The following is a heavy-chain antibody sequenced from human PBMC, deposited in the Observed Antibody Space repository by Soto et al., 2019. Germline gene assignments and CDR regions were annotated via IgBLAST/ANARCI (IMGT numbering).Heavy chain of an antibody. CDR2: INSDGSRV. Sequence: EVQLVESGGDFVQPGGSLRLSCAASGFTFSSYWMHWVRQVPGKGPVWVSRINSDGSRVNYADSVKGRFAISRDNAKNTLYLHVNSLTVEDTAVYSCARGGSGAYYQDYWGRGTLVTVSS. J-gene: IGHJ4*02. CDR3: ARGGSGAYYQDY. D-gene: IGHD3-22*01. V-gene: IGHV3-74*01. CDR1: GFTFSSYW.